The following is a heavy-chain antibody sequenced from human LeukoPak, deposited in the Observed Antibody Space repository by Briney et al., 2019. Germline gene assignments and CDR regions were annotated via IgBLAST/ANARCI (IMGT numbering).Heavy chain of an antibody. D-gene: IGHD3-10*01. CDR1: GFTFSTYG. CDR3: AKDARSSGRYSPPDYYYYMDV. CDR2: IRYEGNNR. J-gene: IGHJ6*03. Sequence: GGSLRLSCAASGFTFSTYGMHWVRQAPGKGLEWVAFIRYEGNNRYYGDSVKGRFTISRDNSNNTLYLQMNSLRGEDTAVYYCAKDARSSGRYSPPDYYYYMDVWGKGTTVTVSS. V-gene: IGHV3-30*02.